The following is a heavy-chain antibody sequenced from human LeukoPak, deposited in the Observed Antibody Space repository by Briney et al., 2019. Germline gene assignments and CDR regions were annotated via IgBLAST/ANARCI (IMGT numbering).Heavy chain of an antibody. CDR2: ISSSNI. Sequence: GGSLRLSCAASGFTFSSYNRNWVRQAPGKRPEWVSSISSSNIYYADSVKGRFTISRDNAKNSLYLQMNSLRSEDTALYYCARGASRADYWGQGTLVTVSS. V-gene: IGHV3-21*01. J-gene: IGHJ4*02. CDR3: ARGASRADY. CDR1: GFTFSSYN.